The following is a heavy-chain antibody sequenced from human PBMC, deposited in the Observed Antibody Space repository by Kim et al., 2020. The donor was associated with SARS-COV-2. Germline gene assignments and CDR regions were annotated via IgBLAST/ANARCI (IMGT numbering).Heavy chain of an antibody. V-gene: IGHV4-34*01. J-gene: IGHJ2*01. CDR1: GGSFSGYY. CDR2: INHSGST. CDR3: ARGSKGFSSGRLWYFDL. D-gene: IGHD3-22*01. Sequence: SETLSLTCAVYGGSFSGYYWSWIRQPPGKGLEWIGEINHSGSTNYNPSLKSRVTISVDTSKNQFSLKLSSVTAADTAVYYCARGSKGFSSGRLWYFDLWGRGTLVTVSS.